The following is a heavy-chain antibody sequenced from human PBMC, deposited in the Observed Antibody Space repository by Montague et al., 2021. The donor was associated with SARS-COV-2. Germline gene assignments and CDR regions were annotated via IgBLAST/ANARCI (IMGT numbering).Heavy chain of an antibody. CDR2: ISGVSTGT. CDR1: GFTFSGCG. D-gene: IGHD1-14*01. V-gene: IGHV3-23*01. J-gene: IGHJ4*02. CDR3: AKSLLGVGTTGMDF. Sequence: SLRLSCAASGFTFSGCGMYWVRRAPGKGLEWLSSISGVSTGTYYADSVKGRFTISRDNSRDKLYLQMSSLRAEDTAIYYCAKSLLGVGTTGMDFWGQGTLVTVSA.